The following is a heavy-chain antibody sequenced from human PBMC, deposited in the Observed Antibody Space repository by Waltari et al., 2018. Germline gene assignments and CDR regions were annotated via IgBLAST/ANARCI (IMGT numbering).Heavy chain of an antibody. CDR2: INAGNGNT. Sequence: QVQLVQSGAEVKKPGASVKVSCKASGYTFTSYAMHWVCQAPGQRLEWMGWINAGNGNTKYSQKFQGRVTITRDTSASTAYMELSSLRSEDTAVYYCARGPPYGSGSYMDYWGQGTLVTVSS. CDR3: ARGPPYGSGSYMDY. V-gene: IGHV1-3*01. CDR1: GYTFTSYA. J-gene: IGHJ4*02. D-gene: IGHD3-10*01.